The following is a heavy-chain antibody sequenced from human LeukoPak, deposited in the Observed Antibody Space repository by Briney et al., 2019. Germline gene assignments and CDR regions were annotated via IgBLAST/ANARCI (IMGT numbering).Heavy chain of an antibody. CDR3: AKDIDGGGYYNFDY. CDR2: ISWNSGSI. J-gene: IGHJ4*02. Sequence: GRSLRLSCAASGFTFDDYAMHWVRQAPGKGLEWVSGISWNSGSIGYADSVKGRFTISRDNAKNSLYLQMNSLRAEDTALYYCAKDIDGGGYYNFDYWGQGTLVTVSS. D-gene: IGHD3-22*01. V-gene: IGHV3-9*01. CDR1: GFTFDDYA.